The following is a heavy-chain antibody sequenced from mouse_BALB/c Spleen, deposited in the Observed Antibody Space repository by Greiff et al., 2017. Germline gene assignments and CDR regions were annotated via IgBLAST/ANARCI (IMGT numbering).Heavy chain of an antibody. CDR1: GYSITSDYA. CDR2: ISYSGST. Sequence: ESGPGLVKPSQSLSLTCTVTGYSITSDYAWNWIRQFPGNKLEWMGYISYSGSTSYNPSLKSRISITRDTSKNQFFLQLNSVTTEDTATYYCARNYDYVYYYAMDYWGQGTSVTVSS. CDR3: ARNYDYVYYYAMDY. J-gene: IGHJ4*01. V-gene: IGHV3-2*02. D-gene: IGHD2-4*01.